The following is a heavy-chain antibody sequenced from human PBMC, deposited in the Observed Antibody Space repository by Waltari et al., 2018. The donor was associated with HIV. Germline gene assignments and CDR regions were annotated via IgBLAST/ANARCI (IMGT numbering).Heavy chain of an antibody. CDR3: ARGGFYGSGSKVN. J-gene: IGHJ4*02. D-gene: IGHD3-10*01. CDR1: GFTFSSYC. Sequence: EVQLVESGGGLVQPGGSLRLSCAASGFTFSSYCMGWVRQAPGKGLEWVANIKQDGSEKYYVDSVNGRFTISRDNAENSLYLQMNSLRAEDTAVYYCARGGFYGSGSKVNWGQGTLVTVSS. CDR2: IKQDGSEK. V-gene: IGHV3-7*04.